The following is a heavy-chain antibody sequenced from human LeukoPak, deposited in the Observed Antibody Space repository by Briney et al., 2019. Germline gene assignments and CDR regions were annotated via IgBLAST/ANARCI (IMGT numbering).Heavy chain of an antibody. D-gene: IGHD3-10*01. CDR2: IYYSGST. CDR3: ARGSYGSGSGFDY. CDR1: GGSISSYY. Sequence: PSETLSLTCTVSGGSISSYYWSWIRQPPGKGLEWIGYIYYSGSTNYNPSLKSRVTISVDTSKNQFSLKLSSVTAADTAVYYCARGSYGSGSGFDYWGQGTLVTVSS. V-gene: IGHV4-59*01. J-gene: IGHJ4*02.